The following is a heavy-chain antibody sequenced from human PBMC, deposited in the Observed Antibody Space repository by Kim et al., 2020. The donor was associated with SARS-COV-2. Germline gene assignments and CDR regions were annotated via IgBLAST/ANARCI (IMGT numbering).Heavy chain of an antibody. CDR3: ARPSSRFWDYAL. CDR1: GGSISTAFY. V-gene: IGHV4-39*01. J-gene: IGHJ4*02. Sequence: SETLSLTCTVSGGSISTAFYWGWIRQPPGKGLEWIGSVYYTGDTYYSPSLKGRVTIYVDTSKNQFSLDVNSVTAADTAMYYCARPSSRFWDYALWGQGTLVTV. D-gene: IGHD1-7*01. CDR2: VYYTGDT.